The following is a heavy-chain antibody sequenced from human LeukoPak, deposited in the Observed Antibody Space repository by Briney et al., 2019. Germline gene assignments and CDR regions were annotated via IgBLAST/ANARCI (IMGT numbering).Heavy chain of an antibody. J-gene: IGHJ4*02. CDR3: ARGFKSYYYDSSGYYTTYYFDY. D-gene: IGHD3-22*01. CDR2: IYYSGST. V-gene: IGHV4-39*07. Sequence: PSETLSLTCTVSGGSISSGSYFWGWIRQPPGKGLEWIGSIYYSGSTYYNPSLKSRVTLSVDTSKNQFSLKLSSVTAADTAVYYCARGFKSYYYDSSGYYTTYYFDYWGQGTLVTVSS. CDR1: GGSISSGSYF.